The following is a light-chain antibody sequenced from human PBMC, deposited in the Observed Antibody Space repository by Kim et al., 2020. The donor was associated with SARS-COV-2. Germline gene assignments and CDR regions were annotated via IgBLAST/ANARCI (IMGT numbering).Light chain of an antibody. CDR2: KAS. V-gene: IGKV1-5*03. J-gene: IGKJ1*01. Sequence: DIQMTQSPSTLSASVGDRVTITCRASQSISSWLAWYQQKPGKAPKLLIYKASSLESGVPSMFSGSGSGTGFTLTISSLQPDDFATYYCQQYNTWTFGQGTKVDIK. CDR3: QQYNTWT. CDR1: QSISSW.